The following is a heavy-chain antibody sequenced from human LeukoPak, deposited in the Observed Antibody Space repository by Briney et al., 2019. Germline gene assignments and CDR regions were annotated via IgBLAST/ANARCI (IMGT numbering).Heavy chain of an antibody. CDR3: ATDGGSYIGTDAFDI. D-gene: IGHD1-26*01. Sequence: ASVKVPCKASGGTFSSYAISWVRQAPGQGLEWMGGIIPIFGTANYAQKFQGRVTITADESTSTAYMELSSLRSEDTAVYYCATDGGSYIGTDAFDIWGQGTMVTVSS. V-gene: IGHV1-69*01. CDR1: GGTFSSYA. J-gene: IGHJ3*02. CDR2: IIPIFGTA.